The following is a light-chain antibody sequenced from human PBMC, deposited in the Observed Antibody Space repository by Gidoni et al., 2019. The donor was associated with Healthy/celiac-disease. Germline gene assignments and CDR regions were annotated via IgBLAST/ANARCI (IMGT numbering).Light chain of an antibody. CDR3: QQYYSTPLT. CDR2: WAS. CDR1: QSVLYSSNNKNY. J-gene: IGKJ4*01. Sequence: DIVMTQSPDSLAVSLGERATINCKSRQSVLYSSNNKNYLAWYQQKPGQPPKLRIYWASTRESGVPDRFSGSGSGTDFTLTISSLQAEDVAVYYCQQYYSTPLTFGGGTKVEIK. V-gene: IGKV4-1*01.